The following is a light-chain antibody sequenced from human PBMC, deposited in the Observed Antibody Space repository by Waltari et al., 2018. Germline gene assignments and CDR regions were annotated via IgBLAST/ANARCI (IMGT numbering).Light chain of an antibody. CDR3: QQYSDWIA. CDR1: QTVTND. Sequence: EIVITQSPASLSVSPGERATLSCTASQTVTNDLAWYQQKPGQAPKLLIFGASTRATGVPARFSGSGSGTEFTLTIGSVQSEDVAVYYCQQYSDWIAFGGGTKVDLK. J-gene: IGKJ4*01. V-gene: IGKV3-15*01. CDR2: GAS.